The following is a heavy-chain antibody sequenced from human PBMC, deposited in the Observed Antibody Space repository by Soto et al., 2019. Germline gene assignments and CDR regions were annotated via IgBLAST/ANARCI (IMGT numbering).Heavy chain of an antibody. J-gene: IGHJ6*02. CDR2: ISYDGSNK. CDR1: GFTFSSYA. D-gene: IGHD2-15*01. CDR3: ARDGEWGILGVVHYYYGMDV. Sequence: QVQLVESGGGVVQPGRSLRLSCAASGFTFSSYAMHWVRQAPGKGLEWVAVISYDGSNKYYADSVKGRFTISIDNSKNTLYLQMNSLRAEDTAVYYCARDGEWGILGVVHYYYGMDVWGQGTTVTVSS. V-gene: IGHV3-30-3*01.